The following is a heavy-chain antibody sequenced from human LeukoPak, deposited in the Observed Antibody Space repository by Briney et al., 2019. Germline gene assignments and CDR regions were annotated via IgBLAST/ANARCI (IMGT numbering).Heavy chain of an antibody. CDR1: GGSISSGSYY. D-gene: IGHD3-10*01. CDR3: ARQTGSGLFSLP. V-gene: IGHV4-61*02. CDR2: FHSSGST. Sequence: PSETLSLTCTVSGGSISSGSYYWSWIRQPAGKGLEWIGRFHSSGSTNYNPSLKSRVTISEDTSKNQFSLKLSSVTAADTAVYYCARQTGSGLFSLPGGQGTLVTVSS. J-gene: IGHJ4*02.